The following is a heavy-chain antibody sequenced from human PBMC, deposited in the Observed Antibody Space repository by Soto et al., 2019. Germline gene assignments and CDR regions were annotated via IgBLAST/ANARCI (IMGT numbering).Heavy chain of an antibody. V-gene: IGHV3-23*01. D-gene: IGHD1-20*01. CDR2: IKSKTDGGTT. CDR3: AKDMYNWNTGDFDY. Sequence: GGSLRLSCAASGFTFSSYAMSWVRQAPGKGLEWVGRIKSKTDGGTTYYADSVKGRFTISRDNSKNTLYLQMNSLRAEDTAVYYCAKDMYNWNTGDFDYWGQGTLVTVSS. J-gene: IGHJ4*02. CDR1: GFTFSSYA.